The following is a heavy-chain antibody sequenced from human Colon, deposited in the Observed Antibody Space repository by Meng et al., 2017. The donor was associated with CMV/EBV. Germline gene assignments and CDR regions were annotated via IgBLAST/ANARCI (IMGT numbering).Heavy chain of an antibody. J-gene: IGHJ4*02. CDR2: MNPTSGNT. CDR1: GYTFTSYD. D-gene: IGHD6-19*01. V-gene: IGHV1-8*01. Sequence: ASVKVSCKASGYTFTSYDVNWVRQAAGQGLEWMGWMNPTSGNTGYAQKFQGRVTMTRNTSISTAYMELSSLRSGDTAVYYCARGRSQGSGYSSGRYEGYFDYWGQGTLVTVSS. CDR3: ARGRSQGSGYSSGRYEGYFDY.